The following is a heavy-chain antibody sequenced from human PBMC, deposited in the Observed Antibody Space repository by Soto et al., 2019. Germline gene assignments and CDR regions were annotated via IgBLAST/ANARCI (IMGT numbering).Heavy chain of an antibody. V-gene: IGHV1-69*08. J-gene: IGHJ4*02. Sequence: QVQLVQSGAEVKKPGSSVKVSCKTSGGTFSNDIITWVRQAPGQGLEWMGTIIPLLDIANYAQKFQGRVTITADKSTSPAYMELNSLRSEDTAVYYCARDSPFGSTFSGYEAIDYWGQGTLVTVSS. CDR3: ARDSPFGSTFSGYEAIDY. CDR1: GGTFSNDI. D-gene: IGHD5-12*01. CDR2: IIPLLDIA.